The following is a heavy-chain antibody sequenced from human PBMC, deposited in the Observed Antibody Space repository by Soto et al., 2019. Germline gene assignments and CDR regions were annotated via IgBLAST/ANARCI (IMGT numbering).Heavy chain of an antibody. CDR2: IYSSGST. CDR3: ARDHPHSYGVYYFDY. V-gene: IGHV4-61*01. CDR1: GGSVSSGSYY. D-gene: IGHD5-18*01. J-gene: IGHJ4*02. Sequence: PSETLSLTCTVSGGSVSSGSYYWSWIRQSPGKGLEWIGYIYSSGSTHYNPSLQNRVTISIDTSKNQVSLKVNSVTAADTAVYYCARDHPHSYGVYYFDYWGQGTPVTVSS.